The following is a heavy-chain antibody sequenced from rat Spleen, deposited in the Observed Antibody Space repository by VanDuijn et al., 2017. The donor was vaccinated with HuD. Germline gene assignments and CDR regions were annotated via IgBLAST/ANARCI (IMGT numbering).Heavy chain of an antibody. D-gene: IGHD1-10*01. Sequence: QVQLKESGPGLVQPSQTLSLTCTVSGFSLSSSGVNWVRQPPGKGLEWMGVIWDNGGTDYNSAIKYRLSISRDTSKSQVFLKMNSLQTEDTAMYFCARDGDNLFDYWGQGVMVTVSS. CDR2: IWDNGGT. V-gene: IGHV2-47*01. J-gene: IGHJ2*01. CDR3: ARDGDNLFDY. CDR1: GFSLSSSG.